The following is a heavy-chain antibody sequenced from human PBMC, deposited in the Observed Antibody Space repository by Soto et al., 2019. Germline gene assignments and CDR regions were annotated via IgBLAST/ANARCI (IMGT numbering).Heavy chain of an antibody. D-gene: IGHD2-15*01. CDR2: MNPNSGNT. V-gene: IGHV1-8*01. CDR3: ARGHVGYCSGGSCDNFDY. J-gene: IGHJ4*02. CDR1: GYTFTSYD. Sequence: ASVKVSCKASGYTFTSYDINWVRQATGQGLEWMGWMNPNSGNTGYAQKFQGRVTMTRNTSISTAYMELSSLRSEDTAVYYCARGHVGYCSGGSCDNFDYWGQGTLVTVSS.